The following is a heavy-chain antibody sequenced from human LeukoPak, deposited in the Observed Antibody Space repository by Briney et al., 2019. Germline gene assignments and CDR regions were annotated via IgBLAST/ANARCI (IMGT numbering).Heavy chain of an antibody. V-gene: IGHV3-23*01. D-gene: IGHD3-22*01. CDR1: GFTFDDYA. CDR3: AKHDDTSGYFRTTGFDY. CDR2: ISGRSGTT. Sequence: PGRSLRLSCAASGFTFDDYAIHWVRQAPGKGLEWVSGISGRSGTTYNGDSAKGRFTISRDNSKNTVYLQMSSLRAADTAVYYCAKHDDTSGYFRTTGFDYWGQGTLVSVSS. J-gene: IGHJ4*02.